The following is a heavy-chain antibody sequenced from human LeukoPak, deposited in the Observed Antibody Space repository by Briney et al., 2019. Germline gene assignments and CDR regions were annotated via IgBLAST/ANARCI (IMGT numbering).Heavy chain of an antibody. J-gene: IGHJ3*02. CDR1: GYTHTSYG. Sequence: ASVKVSCLASGYTHTSYGISWVRQAPGKGLEWMGWISAYNGNTNYAKKLQGRVTKTTDTSTSTAYMTLRSLRSDDTTVYYCARGVYYDSRADAFDIWGQGTMVTVSS. D-gene: IGHD3-22*01. V-gene: IGHV1-18*01. CDR2: ISAYNGNT. CDR3: ARGVYYDSRADAFDI.